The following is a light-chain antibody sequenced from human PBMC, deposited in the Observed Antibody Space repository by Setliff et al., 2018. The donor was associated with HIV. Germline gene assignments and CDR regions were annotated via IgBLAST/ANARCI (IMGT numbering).Light chain of an antibody. J-gene: IGLJ1*01. V-gene: IGLV2-23*02. Sequence: QSVLTQVASVSGSLGQSITISCTGNSNDVGGHNLVSWFRVDPGKAPKLIIFNVNLWASGVSHRFSASKSGNTASLTISGLQSEDEADYYCGSYSRSSVPYVFGSGTKVTVL. CDR1: SNDVGGHNL. CDR2: NVN. CDR3: GSYSRSSVPYV.